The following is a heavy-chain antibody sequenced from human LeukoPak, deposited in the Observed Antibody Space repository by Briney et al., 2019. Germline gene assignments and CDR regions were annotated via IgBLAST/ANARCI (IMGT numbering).Heavy chain of an antibody. V-gene: IGHV3-7*01. D-gene: IGHD3-16*01. CDR3: TRRLDD. CDR2: IKHDESEK. J-gene: IGHJ4*02. CDR1: GFSFNSDW. Sequence: GGSLRLSCAASGFSFNSDWMDGVRQAPGEGLEWGANIKHDESEKNYLDSVKGRFTISRDNAQNSLYLQMNGLRVEDTAVYYCTRRLDDWGQGTLVTVSS.